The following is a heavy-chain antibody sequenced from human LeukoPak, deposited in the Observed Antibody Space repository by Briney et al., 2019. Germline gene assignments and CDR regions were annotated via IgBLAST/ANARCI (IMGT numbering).Heavy chain of an antibody. CDR1: GVSISSYY. V-gene: IGHV4-59*01. D-gene: IGHD1-26*01. CDR3: ARVSGGTYPDY. J-gene: IGHJ4*02. CDR2: IYYSGST. Sequence: SETLSLTCTVSGVSISSYYWSWVRQPPGKGLEWIGYIYYSGSTNYNPSLKSRVTISVDTSKNQFSLKLSSVTAADTAVYYCARVSGGTYPDYWGQGTLVTVSP.